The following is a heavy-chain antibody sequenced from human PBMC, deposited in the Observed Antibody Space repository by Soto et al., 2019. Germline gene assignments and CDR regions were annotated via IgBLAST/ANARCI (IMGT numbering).Heavy chain of an antibody. CDR1: GGSISSYY. CDR2: IYYSGST. CDR3: ARFNWYFDL. Sequence: QVQLQESGPGLVKPSETLSLTCTVSGGSISSYYWSWIRQPPGKGLELIGYIYYSGSTNYNPALTSRVTISVDTSKNQFSLKLSSVTAADTAVYDCARFNWYFDLWGRGTLVTVSS. J-gene: IGHJ2*01. V-gene: IGHV4-59*08.